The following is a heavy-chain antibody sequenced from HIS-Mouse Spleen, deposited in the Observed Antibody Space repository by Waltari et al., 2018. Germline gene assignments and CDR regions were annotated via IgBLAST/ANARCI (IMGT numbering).Heavy chain of an antibody. CDR1: GGSISSSSYY. CDR3: AREIPYSSSWYDWYFDL. D-gene: IGHD6-13*01. V-gene: IGHV4-39*07. CDR2: VYYGGGT. Sequence: QLQLQESGPGLVKPSETLSLTCTVSGGSISSSSYYWGWIRQPPGKGLEWIGGVYYGGGTDYNPSLKSRVTISVDTSKNQFSLKLSSVTAADTAVYYCAREIPYSSSWYDWYFDLWGRGTLVTVSS. J-gene: IGHJ2*01.